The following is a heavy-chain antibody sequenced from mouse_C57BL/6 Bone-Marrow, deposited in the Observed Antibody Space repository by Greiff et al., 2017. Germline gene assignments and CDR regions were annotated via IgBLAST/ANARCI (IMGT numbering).Heavy chain of an antibody. CDR1: GYTFPSYW. V-gene: IGHV1-72*01. CDR2: VDPNSGGT. J-gene: IGHJ2*01. D-gene: IGHD1-1*01. Sequence: VQLQQSGAELVKPGASVKLSCKASGYTFPSYWMHWVTQRPGRGLEWIGRVDPNSGGTKHNEKFKSKATLTVDKPSSTAYMQIGSMTSKDSAVYYCARWGYYGSKNYFDYWGQGTTLTVSS. CDR3: ARWGYYGSKNYFDY.